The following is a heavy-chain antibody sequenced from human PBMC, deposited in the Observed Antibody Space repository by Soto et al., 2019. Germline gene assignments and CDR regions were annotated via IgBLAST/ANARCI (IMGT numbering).Heavy chain of an antibody. D-gene: IGHD3-22*01. CDR2: ISYDGSNK. V-gene: IGHV3-30*03. CDR1: GFTFSSYG. J-gene: IGHJ6*02. Sequence: GGSLRLSCAASGFTFSSYGMHWVRQAPGKGLEWVAVISYDGSNKYYADSVKGRFTISRDNSKNTLYLQMNSLRAEDTAVYYCARDSYYYDSSGYSRYYYYGMDVWGQGTTVTVSS. CDR3: ARDSYYYDSSGYSRYYYYGMDV.